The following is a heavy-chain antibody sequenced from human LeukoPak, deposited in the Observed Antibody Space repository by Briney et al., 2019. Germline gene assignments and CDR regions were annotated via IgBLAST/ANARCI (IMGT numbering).Heavy chain of an antibody. Sequence: PPASVKVSCKASGYTFTSYAMHWVRQAPGQRLEWMGWINAGNGNTKYSQKFQGRVTITRDTSASTAYMELSSLRSEDTAVYYCARGGSGYYFGVLDYWGQGTLVTVSS. D-gene: IGHD3-22*01. CDR1: GYTFTSYA. J-gene: IGHJ4*02. CDR3: ARGGSGYYFGVLDY. CDR2: INAGNGNT. V-gene: IGHV1-3*01.